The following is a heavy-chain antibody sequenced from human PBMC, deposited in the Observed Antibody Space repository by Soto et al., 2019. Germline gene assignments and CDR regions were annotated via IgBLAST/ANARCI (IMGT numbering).Heavy chain of an antibody. D-gene: IGHD2-15*01. CDR2: ISYDGSNK. V-gene: IGHV3-30-3*01. CDR3: ARDYLGYCSGGSCSLGY. J-gene: IGHJ4*02. Sequence: GGSLRLSCAASGFTFSSYAMHWVRQAPGKGLEWVAVISYDGSNKYYADSVKGRFTISRDNSKNTLYLQMNSLRAEDTAVYYCARDYLGYCSGGSCSLGYWGQGTLVTVSS. CDR1: GFTFSSYA.